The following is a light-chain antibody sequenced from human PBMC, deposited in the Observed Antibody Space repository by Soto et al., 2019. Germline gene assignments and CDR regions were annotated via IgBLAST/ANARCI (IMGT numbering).Light chain of an antibody. CDR3: TSYTSSSTNVL. Sequence: QSALTQPASVSGSPGQLITISCTGTSSDVGGYNYVSWYQQHPGKAPKLMIYDVSYRPSGVSNRFSGSKSGNTASLIISGLQAEDEADYYCTSYTSSSTNVLFGGGTKLTVL. J-gene: IGLJ2*01. CDR2: DVS. CDR1: SSDVGGYNY. V-gene: IGLV2-14*01.